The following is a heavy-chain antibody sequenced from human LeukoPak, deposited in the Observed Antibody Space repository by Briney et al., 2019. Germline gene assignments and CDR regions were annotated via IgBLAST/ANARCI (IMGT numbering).Heavy chain of an antibody. CDR3: VRIPNSANFPNWFDP. D-gene: IGHD4/OR15-4a*01. V-gene: IGHV3-21*01. CDR2: ISSSSNYI. CDR1: GFTFSSST. J-gene: IGHJ5*02. Sequence: GGSLRLSCAASGFTFSSSTMNWVRQAPGKGLEWASSISSSSNYIYYADSVKGRFTISRDNAKNSLYLQMNSLRAEDTAVYYCVRIPNSANFPNWFDPWGQGTLVTVSS.